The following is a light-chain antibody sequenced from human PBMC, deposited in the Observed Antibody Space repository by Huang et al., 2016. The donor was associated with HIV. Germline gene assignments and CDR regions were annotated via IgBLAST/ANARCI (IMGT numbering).Light chain of an antibody. CDR1: QIISSW. V-gene: IGKV1-5*03. CDR2: KAS. CDR3: QHYDSSSGA. J-gene: IGKJ1*01. Sequence: DIQMTQSPSTLSASVGDRVTITCRASQIISSWVAWYQQKPGKAPKLLIYKASTLETGVPSRFSGSGSRAEFTLTISSLQPEDFATYYCQHYDSSSGAFGQGTKVEIK.